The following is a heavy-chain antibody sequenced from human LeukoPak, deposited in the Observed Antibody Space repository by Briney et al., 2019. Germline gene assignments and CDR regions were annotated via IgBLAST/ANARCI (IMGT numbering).Heavy chain of an antibody. D-gene: IGHD1-26*01. V-gene: IGHV1-18*01. CDR2: ISAYNGNT. J-gene: IGHJ4*02. CDR1: GYTFTSYG. Sequence: ASVKVSCKASGYTFTSYGISWVRQAPGRGLEWMGWISAYNGNTNYAQKLQGRVTMTTDTSTSTAYMELRSLRSDDTAVYYCARRRYSGSYHYFDYWGQGTLVTVSS. CDR3: ARRRYSGSYHYFDY.